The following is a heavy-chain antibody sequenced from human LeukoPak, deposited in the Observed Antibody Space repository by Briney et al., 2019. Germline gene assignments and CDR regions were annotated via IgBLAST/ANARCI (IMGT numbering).Heavy chain of an antibody. CDR2: ISGDASVS. D-gene: IGHD6-13*01. CDR1: GFTFRFYA. J-gene: IGHJ3*02. V-gene: IGHV3-23*01. Sequence: GGSLRLSCAGSGFTFRFYAMTWVRQAPGKGLEWVSGISGDASVSKDADSVKGRFNISRDNSKNTLYLQLNSLRVEDTAIYYCAKAYNSSLYGDAFHIWGQGTMVTVSP. CDR3: AKAYNSSLYGDAFHI.